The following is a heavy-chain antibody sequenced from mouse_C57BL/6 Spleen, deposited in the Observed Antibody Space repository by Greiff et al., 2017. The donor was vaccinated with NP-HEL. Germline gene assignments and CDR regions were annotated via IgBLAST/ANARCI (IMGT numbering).Heavy chain of an antibody. J-gene: IGHJ4*01. V-gene: IGHV6-6*01. CDR2: IRNKANNHAT. Sequence: EVQGVESGGGLVKPGGSMKLSCAASGFTFSDAWMDWVSQSPEKGLEWVAEIRNKANNHATYYAESVKGRFTISRDDSKSSVYLQMNSIRAKDTGIYYCTLSPIDYGSYYYAMDYWGQGTSVTVSS. D-gene: IGHD2-2*01. CDR3: TLSPIDYGSYYYAMDY. CDR1: GFTFSDAW.